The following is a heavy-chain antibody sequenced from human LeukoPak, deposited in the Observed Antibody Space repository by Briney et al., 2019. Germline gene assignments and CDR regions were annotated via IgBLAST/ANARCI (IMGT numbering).Heavy chain of an antibody. D-gene: IGHD5-12*01. CDR2: IGGSGTTT. Sequence: GGSLRLSCAASGFTFSNYVMSWVRQPPGKRLECVSLIGGSGTTTYYADSVKGRFTISRDNSKNTLYLQMNSLTVDDTAVYYCAKIGIDCTTITCSYNWFDPWGQGTLVTVSS. CDR3: AKIGIDCTTITCSYNWFDP. J-gene: IGHJ5*02. V-gene: IGHV3-23*01. CDR1: GFTFSNYV.